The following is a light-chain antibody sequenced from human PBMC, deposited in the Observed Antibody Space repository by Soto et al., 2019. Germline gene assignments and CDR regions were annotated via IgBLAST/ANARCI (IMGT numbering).Light chain of an antibody. J-gene: IGKJ1*01. CDR3: KQYNSYWT. V-gene: IGKV1-5*03. CDR1: QSISSW. CDR2: KAS. Sequence: DIQMTQSPSTLSASVGDRVTITCRASQSISSWLAWYQQKPGKAPKVLIYKASSLESGVPSRFSGSGYGTEFTLTIRSLQPDDFATYYCKQYNSYWTFGQGTKVDIK.